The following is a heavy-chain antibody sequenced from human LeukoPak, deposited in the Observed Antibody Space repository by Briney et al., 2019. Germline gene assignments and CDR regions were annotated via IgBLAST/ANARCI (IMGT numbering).Heavy chain of an antibody. CDR2: ISSSGSTI. V-gene: IGHV3-11*01. CDR3: ASEKASPIFPLR. CDR1: GFTFSNYY. J-gene: IGHJ4*02. D-gene: IGHD2-21*01. Sequence: GKSLRLSCAASGFTFSNYYMSWIRQAPGKGLEWVSYISSSGSTIYYADSVKGRFTISRDNAKNSLYLQMNSLRAEDTAVYYCASEKASPIFPLRWGQGTLVTVSS.